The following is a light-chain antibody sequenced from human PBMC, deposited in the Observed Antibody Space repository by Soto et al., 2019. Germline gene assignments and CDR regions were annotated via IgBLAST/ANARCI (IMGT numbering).Light chain of an antibody. J-gene: IGKJ1*01. V-gene: IGKV1-5*01. Sequence: DIQMTQSPSTLSASVGDRVTITCRASESIRTWLAWYQHKPGKAPKFLIYDASTLESGVPSRFSGSGSGTEITLTISSLQPDDFATYYCQQYNNYPRTFGQGTKVDIK. CDR2: DAS. CDR3: QQYNNYPRT. CDR1: ESIRTW.